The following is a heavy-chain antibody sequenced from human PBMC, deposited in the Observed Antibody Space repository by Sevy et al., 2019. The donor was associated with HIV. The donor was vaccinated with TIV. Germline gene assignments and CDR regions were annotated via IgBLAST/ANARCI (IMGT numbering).Heavy chain of an antibody. CDR3: TRLGGLTDYGMDV. CDR1: GGSVTSDTYY. V-gene: IGHV4-61*01. J-gene: IGHJ6*02. D-gene: IGHD1-26*01. CDR2: IYYNVRI. Sequence: TEILSLTCTVSGGSVTSDTYYWTWIRQPPGKGLEFIGYIYYNVRINYNPSLKSRVTISVDTPKNQFSLKLTSVTAADTAVYYRTRLGGLTDYGMDVWGQGTTVTVSS.